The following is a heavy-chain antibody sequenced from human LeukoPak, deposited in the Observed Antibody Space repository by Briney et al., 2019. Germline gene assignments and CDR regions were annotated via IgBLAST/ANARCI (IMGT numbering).Heavy chain of an antibody. D-gene: IGHD3-22*01. CDR1: GGSISSYY. V-gene: IGHV4-59*01. J-gene: IGHJ4*02. CDR2: IYYSGST. CDR3: ARVAYDSSVDY. Sequence: SETLSLTCTVSGGSISSYYWSWIRQPPGKGLEWIGYIYYSGSTNYNPSLKSRVTISVDTSKNQFSLKLSSVTAADTAVYYCARVAYDSSVDYWGQGTLVTLSS.